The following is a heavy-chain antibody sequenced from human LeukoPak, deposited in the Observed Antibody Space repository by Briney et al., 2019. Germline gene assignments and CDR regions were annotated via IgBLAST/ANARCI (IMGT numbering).Heavy chain of an antibody. CDR2: IYPGDSDT. Sequence: GESLQISCKGSGYIFTDSWIGWVRQMPGKGLEWMAIIYPGDSDTTYSPSFQGQVTISADRSISTAYLQWSSLKASDTAMYYCARPGLGTTWYYFDYWGQGTLVTVSS. D-gene: IGHD1-7*01. CDR1: GYIFTDSW. CDR3: ARPGLGTTWYYFDY. J-gene: IGHJ4*02. V-gene: IGHV5-51*01.